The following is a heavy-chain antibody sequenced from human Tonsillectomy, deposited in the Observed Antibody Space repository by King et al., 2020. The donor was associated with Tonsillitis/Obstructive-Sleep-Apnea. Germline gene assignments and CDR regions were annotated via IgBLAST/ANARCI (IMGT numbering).Heavy chain of an antibody. CDR3: ASSDYYDSSGHYYYYYMGV. Sequence: QLQESGPGLVKPSETLSLTCTVSGGSISSYYWSWIRQPPGKGLEWIGYIYYSGSTNHNPSLKSRVTISLDTSKKQFSLKLSSVTAADTAVYYCASSDYYDSSGHYYYYYMGVWGKGTTVTVSS. CDR1: GGSISSYY. CDR2: IYYSGST. V-gene: IGHV4-59*08. D-gene: IGHD3-22*01. J-gene: IGHJ6*03.